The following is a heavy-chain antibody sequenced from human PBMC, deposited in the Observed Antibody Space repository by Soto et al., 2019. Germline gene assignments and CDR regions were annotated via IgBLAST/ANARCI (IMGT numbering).Heavy chain of an antibody. Sequence: SETLSITCTVSGGSISSSSYYCGWIRQPPGKGLEWIGSIYYSGSTYYNPSLKSRVTKSVDTSKNPFSLKLSSVTAADTAVYYCARRSLGPDNSGYYFRNWFDPWGQGTLVTVSS. J-gene: IGHJ5*02. D-gene: IGHD3-22*01. CDR2: IYYSGST. V-gene: IGHV4-39*01. CDR3: ARRSLGPDNSGYYFRNWFDP. CDR1: GGSISSSSYY.